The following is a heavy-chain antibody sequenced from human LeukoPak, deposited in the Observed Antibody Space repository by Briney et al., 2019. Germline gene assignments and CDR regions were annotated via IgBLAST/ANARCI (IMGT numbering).Heavy chain of an antibody. D-gene: IGHD2-2*01. CDR2: INDVSGDI. J-gene: IGHJ4*02. CDR3: ARDTYQPGRIDC. V-gene: IGHV3-21*05. Sequence: GGSLRLSCAASEFTFSLYAMNWVRQAPEKGLEWVSYINDVSGDIHYADSVKGRFTISRDNAKNTLYLQMNSLRAEDTAVYYCARDTYQPGRIDCWGQGTLVIVSS. CDR1: EFTFSLYA.